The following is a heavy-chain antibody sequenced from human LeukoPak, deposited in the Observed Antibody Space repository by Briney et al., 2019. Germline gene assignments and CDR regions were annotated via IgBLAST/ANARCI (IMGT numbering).Heavy chain of an antibody. CDR2: IRNDGSNA. CDR1: GFTFSNYG. J-gene: IGHJ4*02. CDR3: AKDRSTGWYYFDY. D-gene: IGHD6-19*01. V-gene: IGHV3-30*02. Sequence: GGSLRLSCAVSGFTFSNYGLHWVRQAQGTGLQWVAFIRNDGSNAYYADSVKGRFTISRDNSKNTLYLQINILRAEDTAVYYCAKDRSTGWYYFDYWGQGTLVTVSS.